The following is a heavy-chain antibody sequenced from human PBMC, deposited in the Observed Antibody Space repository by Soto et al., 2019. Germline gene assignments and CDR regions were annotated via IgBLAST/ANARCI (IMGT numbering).Heavy chain of an antibody. CDR3: ARGGPFLATIGSFDY. Sequence: ASVKVSCKASGYTFTNYYIHWVRQAPGQGLEWMGVIHYSGATPTYAQKFQGRVTMARDTSTSTVYVELSSLTSEDTAVYYCARGGPFLATIGSFDYWGQGTLVTVSS. CDR1: GYTFTNYY. J-gene: IGHJ4*02. CDR2: IHYSGATP. D-gene: IGHD3-16*01. V-gene: IGHV1-46*01.